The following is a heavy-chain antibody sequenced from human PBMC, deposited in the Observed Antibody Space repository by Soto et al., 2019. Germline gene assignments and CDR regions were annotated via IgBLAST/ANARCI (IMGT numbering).Heavy chain of an antibody. V-gene: IGHV3-23*01. CDR3: AKAREIGVVITTSFDV. CDR1: GFTFSAYA. J-gene: IGHJ6*02. CDR2: VSGASA. D-gene: IGHD3-22*01. Sequence: PGGSLRLSCGASGFTFSAYAMSWVRQAPGKGLEWVSSVSGASAYYAESVRFRFTISRDNSKNTLYLQMNGLRAEDTAIYYCAKAREIGVVITTSFDVWGQGTTVTV.